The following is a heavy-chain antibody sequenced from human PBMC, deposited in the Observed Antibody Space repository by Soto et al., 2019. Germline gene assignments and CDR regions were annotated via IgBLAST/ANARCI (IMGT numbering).Heavy chain of an antibody. J-gene: IGHJ6*02. V-gene: IGHV4-30-4*01. Sequence: PSETLSLTCTVPGGSISSGDYYWSWIRQPPGKGLEWIGYIYYSGSTYYNPSLKSRVTISVDTSKNQFSLKLSSVTAADTAVYYCARESVDYDFWSGSGLEYYGMDVWGQGTTVTVSS. CDR3: ARESVDYDFWSGSGLEYYGMDV. D-gene: IGHD3-3*01. CDR2: IYYSGST. CDR1: GGSISSGDYY.